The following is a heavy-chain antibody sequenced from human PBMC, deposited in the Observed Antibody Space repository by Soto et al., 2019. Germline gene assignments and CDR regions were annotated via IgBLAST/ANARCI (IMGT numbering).Heavy chain of an antibody. CDR1: GASMSEYF. V-gene: IGHV4-59*01. J-gene: IGHJ4*02. CDR3: ARDGYDGSGSPYPAF. Sequence: LSLTCTVSGASMSEYFWSWIRQSPGKGLEWIGYIYYLGSTDYNPSLKSRVTISVDTSKRQFSLRLTSVTAADTAVYYCARDGYDGSGSPYPAFWGPGTQVTVSS. CDR2: IYYLGST. D-gene: IGHD3-10*01.